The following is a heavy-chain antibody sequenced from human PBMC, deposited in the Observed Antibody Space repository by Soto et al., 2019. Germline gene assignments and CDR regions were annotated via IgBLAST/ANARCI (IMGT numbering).Heavy chain of an antibody. Sequence: GGSLRLSCAASGFTFSSYAMHWVRQAPGKGLEWVAVISYDGSNKYYADSVKGRFTISRDNSKNTLYLQMNSLRAEDTAVYYCARDIRESGYPKVYYYYGMDVWGQGTTVTVSS. CDR2: ISYDGSNK. J-gene: IGHJ6*02. V-gene: IGHV3-30-3*01. CDR1: GFTFSSYA. CDR3: ARDIRESGYPKVYYYYGMDV. D-gene: IGHD5-12*01.